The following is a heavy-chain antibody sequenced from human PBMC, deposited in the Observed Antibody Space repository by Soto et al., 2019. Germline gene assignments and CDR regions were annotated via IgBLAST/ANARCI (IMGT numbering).Heavy chain of an antibody. Sequence: QVQLVQSGAEVKKPGSSVKVSCKASGGTFSSYAISWVRQAPGQGLEWMGGIIPIFGTANYAQKFQGRVTITADESTSTAYMELSSLRSEDTAVYYCAREKRITMVRGVIIGPYYFDYWGQGTLVTVSS. J-gene: IGHJ4*02. D-gene: IGHD3-10*01. CDR3: AREKRITMVRGVIIGPYYFDY. CDR1: GGTFSSYA. CDR2: IIPIFGTA. V-gene: IGHV1-69*01.